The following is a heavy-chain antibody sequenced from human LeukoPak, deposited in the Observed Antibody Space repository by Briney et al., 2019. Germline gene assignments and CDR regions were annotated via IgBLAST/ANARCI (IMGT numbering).Heavy chain of an antibody. Sequence: GGSLRLSCAASGFTFSTYSMNWVRQAPGKGLEWVSYITSSSSTIYYADSVRGRFTISRDNAKNSLYLQMNSLRNEDTAVYYCARVDWMIGAFDIWGQGTMVTVSS. V-gene: IGHV3-48*02. D-gene: IGHD3-22*01. CDR2: ITSSSSTI. CDR3: ARVDWMIGAFDI. CDR1: GFTFSTYS. J-gene: IGHJ3*02.